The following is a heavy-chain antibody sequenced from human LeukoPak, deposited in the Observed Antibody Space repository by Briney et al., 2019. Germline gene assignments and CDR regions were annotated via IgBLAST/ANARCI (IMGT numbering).Heavy chain of an antibody. Sequence: GGSLRLSCAASGFTFSNYAMSWVRQAPGKGLEWVAVIWYDGSNKYYADSVKGRFTISRDNSKNTLYLQMNSLRAEDTAVYYCAREGLDYYDSSGYDYFDYWGQGTLVTVSS. J-gene: IGHJ4*02. CDR1: GFTFSNYA. V-gene: IGHV3-33*08. CDR3: AREGLDYYDSSGYDYFDY. CDR2: IWYDGSNK. D-gene: IGHD3-22*01.